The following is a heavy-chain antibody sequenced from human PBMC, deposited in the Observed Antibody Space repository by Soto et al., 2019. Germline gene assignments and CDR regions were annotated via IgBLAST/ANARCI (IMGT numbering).Heavy chain of an antibody. CDR2: IISIFGTA. D-gene: IGHD1-26*01. CDR3: ASHSGSSPEGRYYYGMDV. J-gene: IGHJ6*02. Sequence: QVQLVQSGAEVKKPGSSVKVSCKASGGTFSSYAISWVRQAPGQGLQWMGGIISIFGTADYAQKFQGRVTSTAXEXTXTXXMELSSLRSEDTAVYYCASHSGSSPEGRYYYGMDVWGQGTTVTVSS. V-gene: IGHV1-69*12. CDR1: GGTFSSYA.